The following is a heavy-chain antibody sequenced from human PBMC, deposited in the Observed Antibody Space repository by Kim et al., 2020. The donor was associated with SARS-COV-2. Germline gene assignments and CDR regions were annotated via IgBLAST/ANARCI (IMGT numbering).Heavy chain of an antibody. J-gene: IGHJ4*02. V-gene: IGHV3-30*03. CDR2: ISYDGSNK. Sequence: GGSLRLSCAASGFTFSSYGMHWVRQAPGKGLEWVAVISYDGSNKYYADSVKGRFTISRDNSKNTLYLQMNSLRAEDTAVYYCATAPIVVVTAHPIHWGQGTLVTVSS. CDR3: ATAPIVVVTAHPIH. D-gene: IGHD2-21*02. CDR1: GFTFSSYG.